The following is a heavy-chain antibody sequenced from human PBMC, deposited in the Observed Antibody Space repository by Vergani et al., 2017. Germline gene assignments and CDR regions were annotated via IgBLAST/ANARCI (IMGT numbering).Heavy chain of an antibody. CDR3: AKGGAAYCRSAGCYDFFDD. J-gene: IGHJ4*02. Sequence: QVQLVESGGGVVQPGGSLRLSCAASGFTFTNYGMHWVRQAPGKGLEWVAFTRYDGIVDYYGDSVRGRFTISRDNSKNTLYMQMNRLRPEDTAVYYCAKGGAAYCRSAGCYDFFDDWWQGTLVIVAS. CDR2: TRYDGIVD. D-gene: IGHD2-15*01. CDR1: GFTFTNYG. V-gene: IGHV3-30*02.